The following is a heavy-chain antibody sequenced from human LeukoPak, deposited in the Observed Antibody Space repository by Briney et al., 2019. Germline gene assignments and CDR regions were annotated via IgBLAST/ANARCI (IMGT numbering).Heavy chain of an antibody. Sequence: GGSLRLSCAASGFIFSSYTLHWVRQAPGKGLEWVANIKQDGSEKYYVDFVKGRFTISRDNAKNSLYLQMNSLRAEDTAVYYCARDDTGYSNDYWGQGTLVTVSS. CDR3: ARDDTGYSNDY. J-gene: IGHJ4*02. D-gene: IGHD6-13*01. V-gene: IGHV3-7*01. CDR2: IKQDGSEK. CDR1: GFIFSSYT.